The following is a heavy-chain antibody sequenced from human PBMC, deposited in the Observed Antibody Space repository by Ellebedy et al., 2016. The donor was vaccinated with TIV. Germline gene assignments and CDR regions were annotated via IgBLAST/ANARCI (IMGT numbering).Heavy chain of an antibody. Sequence: ASVKVSCKASGYTFSSYGISWVRQAPGQGLEWMGWISGHKPDTHRAQKFQGRVTMTTDTSTSTAYMELRSLRSDDTAVYYCARDFYETDHWFDTFDIWGQGTMVAVSS. CDR2: ISGHKPDT. CDR3: ARDFYETDHWFDTFDI. J-gene: IGHJ3*02. D-gene: IGHD2/OR15-2a*01. V-gene: IGHV1-18*04. CDR1: GYTFSSYG.